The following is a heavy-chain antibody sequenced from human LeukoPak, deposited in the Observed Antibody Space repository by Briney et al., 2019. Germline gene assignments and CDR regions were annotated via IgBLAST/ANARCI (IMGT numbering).Heavy chain of an antibody. CDR3: ATLPVAGTLDY. CDR2: ISYDGSFK. V-gene: IGHV3-30*19. D-gene: IGHD6-19*01. J-gene: IGHJ4*02. Sequence: GRSLRLSCAASGFTFSSYGMHWVRQAPGKGLEWVAVISYDGSFKYYADSVKGRFTISRDNSKNTLYLQMDSLRPEDTAMFYCATLPVAGTLDYWGQGTLVTVSS. CDR1: GFTFSSYG.